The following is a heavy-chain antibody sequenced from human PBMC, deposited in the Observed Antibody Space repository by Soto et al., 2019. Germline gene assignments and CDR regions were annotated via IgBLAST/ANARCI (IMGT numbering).Heavy chain of an antibody. CDR1: GGSFSGYY. D-gene: IGHD6-13*01. V-gene: IGHV4-34*01. CDR3: ARGRGRIAAAGTPYYSDY. Sequence: SETLSLTCAVYGGSFSGYYWSWIRQPPGKGLEWIGEINHSGSTNYNPSLKSRVTISVDTSKNQFSLKLSSVTAADTAVYYCARGRGRIAAAGTPYYSDYWGKGTLVTASS. CDR2: INHSGST. J-gene: IGHJ4*02.